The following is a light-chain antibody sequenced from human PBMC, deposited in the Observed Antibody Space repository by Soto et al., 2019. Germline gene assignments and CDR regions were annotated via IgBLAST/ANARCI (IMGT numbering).Light chain of an antibody. CDR3: QKYNSAPLT. J-gene: IGKJ4*01. Sequence: ERVMTQSPATLSVSPGERATLSCRASQSVGINLAWYQQKPGQAPRLLIYDTSTRATGIPARFSGSGSGTEFTLTISSLQPEDVAAYYCQKYNSAPLTFGGGTKVDIK. CDR1: QSVGIN. V-gene: IGKV3-15*01. CDR2: DTS.